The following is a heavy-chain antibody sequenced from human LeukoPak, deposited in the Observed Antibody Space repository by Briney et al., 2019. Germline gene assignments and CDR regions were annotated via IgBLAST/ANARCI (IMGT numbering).Heavy chain of an antibody. CDR3: AREGGGYRLFEF. V-gene: IGHV3-48*04. J-gene: IGHJ4*02. D-gene: IGHD2-15*01. CDR1: GYPFSNYG. CDR2: ISGRATNT. Sequence: GGSLRLSCAASGYPFSNYGMDWVRRTPGRGLEWISYISGRATNTEYADSVKARFTISRDNAENTLYLQMDNLRAEDTAVYYCAREGGGYRLFEFWGQGLLVTVSS.